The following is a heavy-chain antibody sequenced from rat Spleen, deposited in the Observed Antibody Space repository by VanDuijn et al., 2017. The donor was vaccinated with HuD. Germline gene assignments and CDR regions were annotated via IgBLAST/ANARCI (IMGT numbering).Heavy chain of an antibody. Sequence: EVQLVESGGGLVQPGRSMKLSCAASRFTFSHYDMAWVRQAPKKGLEWVATISTSGSRTYYPDSVKGRFTISRDNAKSTLYLQVDSLRSEDTATYYCVGAGYLRDWYFDFWGPGTMVTVSS. J-gene: IGHJ1*01. D-gene: IGHD2-2*01. CDR2: ISTSGSRT. V-gene: IGHV5-25*01. CDR1: RFTFSHYD. CDR3: VGAGYLRDWYFDF.